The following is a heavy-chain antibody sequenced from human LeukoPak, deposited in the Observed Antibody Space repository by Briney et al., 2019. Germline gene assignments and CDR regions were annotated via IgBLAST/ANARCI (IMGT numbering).Heavy chain of an antibody. CDR3: ARGQGGFDY. V-gene: IGHV4-34*01. CDR1: GGSFSGFY. Sequence: PSETLSLTCAVYGGSFSGFYWSLIRQSPGKGLEWIGEINHSGGTNDNPSLKSRVTISVDTSKNQFSLKLSSVTAADTAVYYCARGQGGFDYWGQGTLVTVSS. J-gene: IGHJ4*02. CDR2: INHSGGT.